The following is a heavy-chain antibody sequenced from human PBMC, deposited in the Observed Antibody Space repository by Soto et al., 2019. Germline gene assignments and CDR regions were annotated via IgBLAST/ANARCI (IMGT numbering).Heavy chain of an antibody. D-gene: IGHD2-2*01. CDR3: AREGYCSSTSCYWYAFDI. CDR1: GFTFGTSG. J-gene: IGHJ3*02. CDR2: LSGDNNTDT. V-gene: IGHV3-48*01. Sequence: SGGSLRLSCVASGFTFGTSGMSWVRQAPGKGLEWISGLSGDNNTDTKYADSVKGRFTISRDNAKNSLYLQMNSLRAEDTAVYYCAREGYCSSTSCYWYAFDIWGQGTMVTVSS.